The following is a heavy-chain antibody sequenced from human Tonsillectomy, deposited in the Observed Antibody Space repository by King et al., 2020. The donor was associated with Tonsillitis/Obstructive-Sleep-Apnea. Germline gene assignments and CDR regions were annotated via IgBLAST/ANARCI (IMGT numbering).Heavy chain of an antibody. CDR1: GFIVSSYY. Sequence: VQLVESGGGLIQPGGSLRLSCAASGFIVSSYYMSWVRQAPGKGLEWVSVIYSGGSPYYADSVKGRFTISRDNSKKTLYLKMNSLRAEDTAVYYCAREFWGFDSWGQGTLVTVS. V-gene: IGHV3-53*01. CDR3: AREFWGFDS. D-gene: IGHD7-27*01. J-gene: IGHJ4*02. CDR2: IYSGGSP.